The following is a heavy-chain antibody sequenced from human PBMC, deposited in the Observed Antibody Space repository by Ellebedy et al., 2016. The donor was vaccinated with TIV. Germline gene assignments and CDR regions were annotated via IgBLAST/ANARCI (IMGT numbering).Heavy chain of an antibody. CDR2: ITGGVATT. CDR1: GFTFSNDA. J-gene: IGHJ4*02. CDR3: ARGGLNYFDY. D-gene: IGHD5-12*01. Sequence: GGSLRLSXAASGFTFSNDAMTWVRQAPGKGLEWVSTITGGVATTYYADSVKGRFTIPRDNSKTTLYLQMNSLRAEDTAVYYCARGGLNYFDYWGQGTLVTVSS. V-gene: IGHV3-23*01.